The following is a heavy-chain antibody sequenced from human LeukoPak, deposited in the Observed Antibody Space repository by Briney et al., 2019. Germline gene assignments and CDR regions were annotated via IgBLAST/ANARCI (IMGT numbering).Heavy chain of an antibody. V-gene: IGHV4-31*03. J-gene: IGHJ4*02. D-gene: IGHD6-19*01. Sequence: PSQTLSLTCTVSGGSISSGGYYWSWIRQHPGKGLEWIGYIYYSGSTYYNPSLKSRVTISVDTSKNQFSLKLSSVTAADTAVYYCARVNSSRWLTFFDYWGQGTLVTVSS. CDR2: IYYSGST. CDR1: GGSISSGGYY. CDR3: ARVNSSRWLTFFDY.